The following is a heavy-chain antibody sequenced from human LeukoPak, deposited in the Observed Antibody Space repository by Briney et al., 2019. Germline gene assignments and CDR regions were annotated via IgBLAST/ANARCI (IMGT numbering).Heavy chain of an antibody. CDR1: GGSINSNNL. CDR3: ARVSGYDWESFYDY. J-gene: IGHJ4*02. V-gene: IGHV4-4*02. D-gene: IGHD5-12*01. Sequence: SETLSLTCAVSGGSINSNNLWSWVRQSPAKGLEWIGEIFPSGTANYNPSLKSRVTKSVDKSKNQFSLRLSSVTAADTAVYYCARVSGYDWESFYDYWGQGTLVTVSS. CDR2: IFPSGTA.